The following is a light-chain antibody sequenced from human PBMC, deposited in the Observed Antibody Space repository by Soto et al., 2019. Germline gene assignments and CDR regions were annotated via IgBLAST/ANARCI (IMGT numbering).Light chain of an antibody. CDR3: QQYGSLRT. J-gene: IGKJ1*01. CDR2: GAS. Sequence: IVLTQSPGTLSLSPGERATLYCRASQSVSSSYLAWYQQKPGQAPRLLIYGASSRATGIPDRFSGSGSGTDFALTISRLEPEDFAVYYCQQYGSLRTFGQGTIVDIK. CDR1: QSVSSSY. V-gene: IGKV3-20*01.